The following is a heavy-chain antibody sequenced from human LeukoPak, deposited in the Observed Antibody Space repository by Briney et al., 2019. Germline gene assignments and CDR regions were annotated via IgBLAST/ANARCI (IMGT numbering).Heavy chain of an antibody. CDR1: GFTFSDYY. V-gene: IGHV3-11*01. J-gene: IGHJ5*02. Sequence: PGGSLRLSCAASGFTFSDYYMSWIRQAPGKGLEWVSYISSSGSTIYYADSVKGRFTISRDNAKNSLYLQMNSLRADDTAVYYCARVLYYDSSGYYEGWFDPWGQGTLVTVSS. CDR2: ISSSGSTI. CDR3: ARVLYYDSSGYYEGWFDP. D-gene: IGHD3-22*01.